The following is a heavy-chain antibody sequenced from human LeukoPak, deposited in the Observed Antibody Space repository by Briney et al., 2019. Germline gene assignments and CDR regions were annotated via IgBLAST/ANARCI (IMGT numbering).Heavy chain of an antibody. CDR3: ARDSGSYYGGNYFDY. J-gene: IGHJ4*02. CDR2: ISYDGSNK. CDR1: GFTFSSYA. Sequence: GGSLRLSCAASGFTFSSYAMHWVRQAPGKGLEWVAVISYDGSNKYYADSVKGRFTISRDNSKNTLYLQMNSLRAEDTAVYYCARDSGSYYGGNYFDYWGQGTLVTVSS. V-gene: IGHV3-30-3*01. D-gene: IGHD4-23*01.